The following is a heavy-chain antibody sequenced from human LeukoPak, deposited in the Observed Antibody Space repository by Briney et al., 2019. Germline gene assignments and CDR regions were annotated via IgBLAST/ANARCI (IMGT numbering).Heavy chain of an antibody. CDR3: ARVGGFDILTAYHKDRPYDY. D-gene: IGHD3-9*01. J-gene: IGHJ4*02. CDR1: GFTFSTYW. CDR2: IKQDGREK. V-gene: IGHV3-7*01. Sequence: GGSLRLSCAASGFTFSTYWLSWVRQAPGKGLEWVAKIKQDGREKFYVDSVKGRFTISRDNSKNSLYLQMNSLRAEDTAVYYCARVGGFDILTAYHKDRPYDYWGQGTLFTVSS.